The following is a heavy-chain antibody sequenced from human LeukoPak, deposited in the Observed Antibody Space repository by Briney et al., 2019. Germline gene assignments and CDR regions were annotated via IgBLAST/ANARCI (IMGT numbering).Heavy chain of an antibody. Sequence: ASVKVSCKASGYTFTGYYMHWVRQAPGQGLEWMGWINPNSGGTNYAQKFQGRVTMTRDTSISTAYMELSRLRSDDTAVYYCARAGVGYCSSTSCRYYYYYYMDVWGKGTTVTISS. CDR3: ARAGVGYCSSTSCRYYYYYYMDV. V-gene: IGHV1-2*02. D-gene: IGHD2-2*01. J-gene: IGHJ6*03. CDR2: INPNSGGT. CDR1: GYTFTGYY.